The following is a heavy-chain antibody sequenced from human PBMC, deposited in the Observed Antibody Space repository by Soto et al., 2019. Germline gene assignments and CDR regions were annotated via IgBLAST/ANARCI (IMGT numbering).Heavy chain of an antibody. CDR1: GFTFKSYA. V-gene: IGHV3-23*01. CDR3: AKAGRLVINWFDP. J-gene: IGHJ5*02. Sequence: GSLRLSCATSGFTFKSYAMSWVRQAPGKGLEWVSAISGTGGITYYADSVKGRSTISRDNSKDTLFLQMNSLRAEDTAVYYCAKAGRLVINWFDPWGQGTLVTVSS. CDR2: ISGTGGIT. D-gene: IGHD2-21*01.